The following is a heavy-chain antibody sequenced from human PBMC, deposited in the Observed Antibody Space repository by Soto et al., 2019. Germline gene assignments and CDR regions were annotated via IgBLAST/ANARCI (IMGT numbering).Heavy chain of an antibody. CDR3: AKETSKSLIVGATLDY. CDR1: GFTFSSYA. V-gene: IGHV3-23*01. D-gene: IGHD1-26*01. CDR2: ISGSGGST. Sequence: GSLRLSCAASGFTFSSYAMSWVRQAPGKGLEWVSAISGSGGSTYYADSVKGRFTISRDNSKNTLYLQMNSLRAEDTAVYYCAKETSKSLIVGATLDYWGQGTLVTVSS. J-gene: IGHJ4*02.